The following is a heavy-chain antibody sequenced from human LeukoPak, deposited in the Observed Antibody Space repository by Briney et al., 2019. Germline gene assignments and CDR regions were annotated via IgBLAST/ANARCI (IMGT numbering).Heavy chain of an antibody. CDR1: GFTFSSYW. CDR2: IKQDGSEK. J-gene: IGHJ5*02. D-gene: IGHD6-19*01. CDR3: ARERYSSGPTLFDP. V-gene: IGHV3-7*01. Sequence: GGSLRLSCAASGFTFSSYWMSWVRQAPGKGLEWVANIKQDGSEKYYVDSVKGRFTISRDNAKNSPYLQMNSLRAEDTAVYYCARERYSSGPTLFDPWGQGTLVTVSS.